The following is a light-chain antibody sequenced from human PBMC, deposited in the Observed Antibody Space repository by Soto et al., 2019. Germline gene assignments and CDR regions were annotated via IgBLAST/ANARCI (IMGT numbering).Light chain of an antibody. J-gene: IGKJ1*01. CDR1: QSIQTW. CDR3: QQYNSYSPT. Sequence: DIQMTQSPSTLSASVGDRVTISCRASQSIQTWLAWYQQRPGKAPNLLIFDASDLASGVSSRFSGSGSGAEFTLTISSLQADDFATYYCQQYNSYSPTFGQGTRVEIK. CDR2: DAS. V-gene: IGKV1-5*01.